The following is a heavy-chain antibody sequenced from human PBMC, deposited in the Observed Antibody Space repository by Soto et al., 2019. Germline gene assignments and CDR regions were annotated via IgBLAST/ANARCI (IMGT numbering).Heavy chain of an antibody. CDR3: ARDLAYCGGDCYSSGGMGV. CDR1: GYTFTGYY. CDR2: INPNSGGT. J-gene: IGHJ6*02. V-gene: IGHV1-2*04. Sequence: VKVSCKASGYTFTGYYMHWVRQAPGQGLEWMGWINPNSGGTNYAQKFQGWVTMTRDTSISTAYMELSRLRSDDTAVYYCARDLAYCGGDCYSSGGMGVWGQGTTVTVSS. D-gene: IGHD2-21*02.